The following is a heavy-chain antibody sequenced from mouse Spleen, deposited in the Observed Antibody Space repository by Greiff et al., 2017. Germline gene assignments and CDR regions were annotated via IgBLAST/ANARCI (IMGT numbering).Heavy chain of an antibody. Sequence: VKLMESGAELVKPGASAKLSRKASGYTFTEYTIHWGKQRSGQGPEGVGWCYTGRGRRKYNEKFKDKGTLPADKSSSTVYMELSRVTSEDSAVCFCARHEGDLVQKFFAYWGQGTLVTVSA. CDR1: GYTFTEYT. CDR2: CYTGRGRR. V-gene: IGHV1-62-2*01. J-gene: IGHJ3*01. CDR3: ARHEGDLVQKFFAY. D-gene: IGHD1-1*02.